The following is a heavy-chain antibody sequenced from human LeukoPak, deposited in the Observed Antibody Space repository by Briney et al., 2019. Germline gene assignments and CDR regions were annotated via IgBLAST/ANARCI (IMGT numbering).Heavy chain of an antibody. V-gene: IGHV3-23*01. J-gene: IGHJ4*02. CDR2: ISGSGANT. CDR3: AKELSSGSLPYFDY. CDR1: GGSISRRGYH. D-gene: IGHD6-19*01. Sequence: PSETLFLTCAVSGGSISRRGYHWGWVRQAPGKGLEWVSTISGSGANTYYADSVKGRFTISRDNSKNTLYLQMNSLRAEETAIYYCAKELSSGSLPYFDYWGQGTLVTVSS.